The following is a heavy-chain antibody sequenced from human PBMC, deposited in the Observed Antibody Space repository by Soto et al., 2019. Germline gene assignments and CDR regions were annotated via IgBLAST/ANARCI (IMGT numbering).Heavy chain of an antibody. D-gene: IGHD3-10*02. V-gene: IGHV4-30-4*08. J-gene: IGHJ3*01. CDR2: IFHSGET. Sequence: QVQLQESGPGLVKPSETLSLTCTVSGASISSGDYYWSWVRQSPGNGLQWTGSIFHSGETYYTPSRERRFSIAIVASKNQFSLDLNSVTAADTAVYFCARVHYVLGAFDVRGPGTGVTVSS. CDR3: ARVHYVLGAFDV. CDR1: GASISSGDYY.